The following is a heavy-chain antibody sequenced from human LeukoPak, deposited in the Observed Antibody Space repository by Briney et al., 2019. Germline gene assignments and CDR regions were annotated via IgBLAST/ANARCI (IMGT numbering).Heavy chain of an antibody. D-gene: IGHD1-26*01. Sequence: GGYLRLSSAASGFTFSSYAMSWVRKAPGKGLEWVSAISGSGGSTYYADSVKGRFTISRDNSKNTLYLQMNSLRAEDTAVYYCAKDRAKGANPPYFDYWGQGTLVTVSS. CDR1: GFTFSSYA. CDR3: AKDRAKGANPPYFDY. V-gene: IGHV3-23*01. CDR2: ISGSGGST. J-gene: IGHJ4*02.